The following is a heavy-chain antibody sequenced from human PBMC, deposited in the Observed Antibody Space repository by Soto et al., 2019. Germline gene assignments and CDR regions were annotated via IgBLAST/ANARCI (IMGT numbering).Heavy chain of an antibody. Sequence: EVQLVESGGGLVKPGVSLRLSCAASGFIFSGAWMSWVRQAPGKGLEWVGRIKSKADDGTTDYAASVKGRFTISRDDSKNTVYLQMNSLKTEDKAVYYCTIARGSWFDPWGQGTLVTVST. J-gene: IGHJ5*02. CDR2: IKSKADDGTT. D-gene: IGHD3-10*01. CDR3: TIARGSWFDP. V-gene: IGHV3-15*01. CDR1: GFIFSGAW.